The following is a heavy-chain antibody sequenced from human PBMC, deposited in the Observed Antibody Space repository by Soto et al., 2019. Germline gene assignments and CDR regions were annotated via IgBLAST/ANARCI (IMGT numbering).Heavy chain of an antibody. D-gene: IGHD4-17*01. CDR3: AKDVLDDYGVFGGDP. J-gene: IGHJ5*02. V-gene: IGHV3-30*18. CDR1: GFTFSSYG. CDR2: ISYDGSNK. Sequence: QVQLVESGGGVVQPGRSLRLSCAASGFTFSSYGMHWVRQAPGQGLEWVAVISYDGSNKYYADSVKGRFTISRDNSKNTLYLLMNSLRAEDTAVYYCAKDVLDDYGVFGGDPWGQGTLVTVSS.